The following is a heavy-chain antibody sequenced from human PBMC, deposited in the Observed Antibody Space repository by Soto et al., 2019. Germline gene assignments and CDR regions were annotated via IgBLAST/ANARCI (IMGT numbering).Heavy chain of an antibody. CDR3: ARAGDGYNWGRFD. V-gene: IGHV3-33*01. CDR1: GFTFSSSG. D-gene: IGHD5-12*01. CDR2: IWYDGSNH. Sequence: QVPLVESGGGVVQPGRSLRLSCAASGFTFSSSGMHWVRQAPGKGLEWVALIWYDGSNHYYADSVKGRFSIYRDNSKNTVYIQRNSLRAEDTAVYYCARAGDGYNWGRFDWCQGTLVNVSS. J-gene: IGHJ4*02.